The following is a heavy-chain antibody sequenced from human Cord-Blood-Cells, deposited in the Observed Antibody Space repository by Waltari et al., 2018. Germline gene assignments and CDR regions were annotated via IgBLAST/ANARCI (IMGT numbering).Heavy chain of an antibody. CDR3: AHSDRAAAGTADFDY. CDR1: GYSISSGYY. V-gene: IGHV4-38-2*02. CDR2: IYPRGCT. J-gene: IGHJ4*02. Sequence: VQLQESGPGLVKPSETLYLTCTVSGYSISSGYYWGWPRQPQGKGLAWIGSIYPRGCTYFHPFLKSRDTISVDTSKNQVSLKLSSVTAADTAVYYCAHSDRAAAGTADFDYWGQGTLVTVSS. D-gene: IGHD6-13*01.